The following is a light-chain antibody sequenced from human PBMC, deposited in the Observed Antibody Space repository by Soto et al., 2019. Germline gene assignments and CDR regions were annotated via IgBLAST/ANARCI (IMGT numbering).Light chain of an antibody. Sequence: DIVMTQSPDSLAVSLGERATINCKSSQSVFYSPNNKNYLAWYQQKPGQPPKLLFYWASTRESGVPDRFSGSGSGTDFTLTISSLQAEDVAVYYCQQYYITPPITFGQGTRLEIK. J-gene: IGKJ5*01. CDR3: QQYYITPPIT. CDR1: QSVFYSPNNKNY. CDR2: WAS. V-gene: IGKV4-1*01.